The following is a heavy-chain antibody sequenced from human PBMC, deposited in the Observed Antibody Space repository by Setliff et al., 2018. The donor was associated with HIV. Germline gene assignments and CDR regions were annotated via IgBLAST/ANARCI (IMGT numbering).Heavy chain of an antibody. Sequence: GGSLRLSCAASGFTFTNYWMAWIRQAPGRGLEWAAIISNDGGREYYVDSVKGRFTISRDNAKSSLYLQMDSLRVEDTSVYYCWSGYTSGRWCQGTLVTVSS. CDR1: GFTFTNYW. D-gene: IGHD6-19*01. CDR3: WSGYTSGR. CDR2: ISNDGGRE. J-gene: IGHJ4*02. V-gene: IGHV3-7*01.